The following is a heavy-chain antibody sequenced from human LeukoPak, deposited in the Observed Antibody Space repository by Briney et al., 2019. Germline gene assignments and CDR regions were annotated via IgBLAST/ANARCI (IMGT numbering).Heavy chain of an antibody. J-gene: IGHJ4*02. V-gene: IGHV3-7*01. D-gene: IGHD1-26*01. CDR2: IKQDGSEK. CDR1: GFTLSSYW. Sequence: GGSLRLSCAASGFTLSSYWMSWVSQAPGKGLEWVANIKQDGSEKYYVDSVKGRFTISRDNAKNSLYLQMNSLRAEDTAVYYCARVRWELPFDYWGQATLVTVSS. CDR3: ARVRWELPFDY.